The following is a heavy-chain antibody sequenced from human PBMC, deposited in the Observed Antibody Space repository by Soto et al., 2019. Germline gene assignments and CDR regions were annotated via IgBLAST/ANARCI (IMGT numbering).Heavy chain of an antibody. J-gene: IGHJ4*02. V-gene: IGHV3-49*03. D-gene: IGHD2-21*02. CDR1: GFTFGDYA. CDR3: TRGAPHSYIVVVTAIPDY. CDR2: IRSKAYGGTT. Sequence: GGSLRLSCTASGFTFGDYAMSWFRQAPGKGLEWVGFIRSKAYGGTTEYAASVKGRFTISRDDSKNIAYLQMNSLKTEDTAVYYCTRGAPHSYIVVVTAIPDYWGQGTLVTVSS.